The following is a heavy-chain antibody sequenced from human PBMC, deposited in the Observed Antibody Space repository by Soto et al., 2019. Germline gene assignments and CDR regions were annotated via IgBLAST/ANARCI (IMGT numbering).Heavy chain of an antibody. Sequence: GGSLRLSCAASGFTFSSYEMNWVRQAPGKGLEWVSYISSSGSTIYYADSVKGRFTISRDNAKNSLYLQMNSLRAEDTAVYYCARVVSANWGSSHAFDIWGQGTMVTVSS. CDR1: GFTFSSYE. D-gene: IGHD7-27*01. V-gene: IGHV3-48*03. J-gene: IGHJ3*02. CDR3: ARVVSANWGSSHAFDI. CDR2: ISSSGSTI.